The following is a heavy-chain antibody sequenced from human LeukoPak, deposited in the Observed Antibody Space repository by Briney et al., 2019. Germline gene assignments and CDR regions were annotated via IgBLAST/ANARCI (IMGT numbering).Heavy chain of an antibody. CDR1: GFTFSSYA. V-gene: IGHV3-23*01. CDR3: AKDPVPGYSSGWYNYFDY. Sequence: GSLRLSCAASGFTFSSYAMSWVRQAPGKGLEWVSAISGSGGSTYYADSVKGRFTISRDNSKNTLYLQMNSLRAEDTAVYYCAKDPVPGYSSGWYNYFDYWGQGTLVTVSS. D-gene: IGHD6-19*01. CDR2: ISGSGGST. J-gene: IGHJ4*02.